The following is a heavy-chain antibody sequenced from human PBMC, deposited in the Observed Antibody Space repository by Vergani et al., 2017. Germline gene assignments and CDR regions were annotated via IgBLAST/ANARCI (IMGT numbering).Heavy chain of an antibody. CDR2: INSDGSST. CDR1: GFTFSSYW. CDR3: AKDRQGIVGATTIDY. Sequence: EVQLVESGGGLVQPGGSLRLSCAASGFTFSSYWMHWVRQAPGKGLVWVSRINSDGSSTSYADSVKGRFTISRDNAKNTLYLQMNSLRAEDTAVYYCAKDRQGIVGATTIDYWGQGTLVTVSS. J-gene: IGHJ4*02. V-gene: IGHV3-74*01. D-gene: IGHD1-26*01.